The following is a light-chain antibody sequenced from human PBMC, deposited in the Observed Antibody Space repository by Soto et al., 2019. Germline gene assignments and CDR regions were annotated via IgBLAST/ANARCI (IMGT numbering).Light chain of an antibody. V-gene: IGLV1-44*01. CDR1: SSDIGSNT. CDR2: SNK. Sequence: QSVLTQPPSASGTPGQRVTISCSGSSSDIGSNTVNWYQQLPGTAPKLLIYSNKQRPSGVPDRFSGSKSGTSASLAISGLQSEDEADYYCAAWDDSLNGFYVFGTGTRSPS. J-gene: IGLJ1*01. CDR3: AAWDDSLNGFYV.